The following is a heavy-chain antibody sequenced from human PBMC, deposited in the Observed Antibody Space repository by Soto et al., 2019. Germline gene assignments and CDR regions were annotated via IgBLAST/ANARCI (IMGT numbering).Heavy chain of an antibody. CDR2: SSSTTNYI. CDR1: GFTLTRYS. V-gene: IGHV3-21*06. J-gene: IGHJ4*02. CDR3: ARESEDLTSNFDY. Sequence: EVQLVESGGGLVKPGGSLRRPCAASGFTLTRYSMNWVRQAPGKGLEWVSSSSSTTNYIYYGDSMKGRFTISRDNAKNSLYLEMNSLRAEDTAVYYCARESEDLTSNFDYWGQGTLVTVSS.